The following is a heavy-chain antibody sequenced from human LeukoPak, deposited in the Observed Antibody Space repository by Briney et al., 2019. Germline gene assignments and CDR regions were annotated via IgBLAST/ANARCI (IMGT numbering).Heavy chain of an antibody. V-gene: IGHV3-48*01. CDR2: ISSSSSTI. D-gene: IGHD2-2*01. CDR3: ARDRDIVVVPALTGFGY. J-gene: IGHJ4*02. CDR1: GFTFSSYS. Sequence: QPRGSLRLSCAASGFTFSSYSMNWVRQAPGKGLEWVSYISSSSSTIYYADSVKGRFTISRDNAKNSLYLQMNSLRAEDTAVYYCARDRDIVVVPALTGFGYWGQGTLVTVSS.